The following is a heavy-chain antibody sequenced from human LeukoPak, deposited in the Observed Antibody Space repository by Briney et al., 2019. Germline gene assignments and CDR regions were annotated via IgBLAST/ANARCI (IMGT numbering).Heavy chain of an antibody. CDR1: GFTFSSYA. Sequence: GGSLRLSCAASGFTFSSYAMHWVRQAPGKGLEWVAVISYDGSNKYYADSVKGRFTISRDNSKNTLYLQMNSLRAEDSAVYYCARDGPFVTMVRGLAFDIWGQGTMVTVSS. CDR2: ISYDGSNK. D-gene: IGHD3-10*01. CDR3: ARDGPFVTMVRGLAFDI. J-gene: IGHJ3*02. V-gene: IGHV3-30-3*01.